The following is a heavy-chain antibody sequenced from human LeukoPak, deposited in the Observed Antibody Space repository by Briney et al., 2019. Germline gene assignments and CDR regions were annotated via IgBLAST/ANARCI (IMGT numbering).Heavy chain of an antibody. Sequence: SETLSLTCAVYGGSFSGYYWSWIRQPPGKGLEWIGEINHSGSTNYNPSLKSRVTISVDTSKNQFSLKLSSVTAADTAVYYCARGWLSRYFDYWGQGTLVTVSS. V-gene: IGHV4-34*01. CDR3: ARGWLSRYFDY. D-gene: IGHD3-22*01. CDR2: INHSGST. CDR1: GGSFSGYY. J-gene: IGHJ4*02.